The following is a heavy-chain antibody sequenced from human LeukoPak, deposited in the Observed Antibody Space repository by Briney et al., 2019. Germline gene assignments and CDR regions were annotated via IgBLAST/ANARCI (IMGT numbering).Heavy chain of an antibody. Sequence: GGSLRLSCAASGFTFSSYSMNWVRQAPGKGLEWVSYIRSSSRTIYYADSVKGRFTISRDISRNSLYLQMDSLRVEDTAMYYCARDSRGYSYGPNTDYWGQGTLVAVSS. J-gene: IGHJ4*02. CDR2: IRSSSRTI. D-gene: IGHD5-18*01. V-gene: IGHV3-48*04. CDR1: GFTFSSYS. CDR3: ARDSRGYSYGPNTDY.